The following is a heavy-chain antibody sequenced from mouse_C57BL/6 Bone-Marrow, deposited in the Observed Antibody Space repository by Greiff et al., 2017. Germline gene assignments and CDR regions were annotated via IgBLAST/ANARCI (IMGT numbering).Heavy chain of an antibody. D-gene: IGHD2-1*01. CDR3: AREGGNYVNYYAMDY. Sequence: QVHVKQSGSELRSPGSSVKLSCKDFDSEVFPIAYLSWVRQKPGHGFEWIGGILPSIGRTIYGEKFEDKATLDADTLSNTAYLELNSLTSEDSAIYYCAREGGNYVNYYAMDYWGQGTSVTVSS. V-gene: IGHV15-2*01. CDR2: ILPSIGRT. J-gene: IGHJ4*01. CDR1: DSEVFPIAY.